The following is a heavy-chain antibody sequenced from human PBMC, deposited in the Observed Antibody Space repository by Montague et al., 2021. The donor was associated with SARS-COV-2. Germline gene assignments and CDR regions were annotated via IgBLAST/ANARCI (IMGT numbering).Heavy chain of an antibody. CDR3: ARGDFDWLLSFHYGMDV. CDR1: GFTFSSYR. J-gene: IGHJ6*02. CDR2: ISSSSSYI. D-gene: IGHD3-9*01. Sequence: SLRLSCAASGFTFSSYRMNWVRQAPGKGLEWVSSISSSSSYIYYADSVKGRFTISRDNAKNSLYLQMNSLRAEDTAVYYCARGDFDWLLSFHYGMDVWGQGTTVTVSS. V-gene: IGHV3-21*01.